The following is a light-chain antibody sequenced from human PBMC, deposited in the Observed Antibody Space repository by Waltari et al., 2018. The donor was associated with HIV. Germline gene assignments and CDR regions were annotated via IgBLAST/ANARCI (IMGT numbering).Light chain of an antibody. J-gene: IGLJ1*01. CDR3: ISYTTSSTPYV. Sequence: QSALTQPASVSGSPGQSITISCTGTSSDVGGYNFVSWYQQYPAKATKLMIYEVSNRPSGVSDRFSGSKSANSASLTISGLRAEDEADYYCISYTTSSTPYVLGTGTTVTVL. V-gene: IGLV2-14*01. CDR2: EVS. CDR1: SSDVGGYNF.